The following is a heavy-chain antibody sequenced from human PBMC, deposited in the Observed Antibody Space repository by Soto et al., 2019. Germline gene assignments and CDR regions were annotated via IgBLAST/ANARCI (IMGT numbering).Heavy chain of an antibody. CDR3: AKAFPQSFDAPELPVIREEDY. D-gene: IGHD1-7*01. CDR1: GFTFSSYG. CDR2: ISYDGSNK. J-gene: IGHJ4*02. Sequence: PGGSLTLSCAASGFTFSSYGMHWVRQAPGKGLEWVAVISYDGSNKYYADSVKGRFTISRDNSKNTLYLQMNSLRAEDTAVYYCAKAFPQSFDAPELPVIREEDYWGQGTLVIVS. V-gene: IGHV3-30*18.